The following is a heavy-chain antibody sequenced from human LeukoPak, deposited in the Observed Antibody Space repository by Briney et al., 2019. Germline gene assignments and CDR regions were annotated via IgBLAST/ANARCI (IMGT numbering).Heavy chain of an antibody. CDR3: ERVRGDYYLDY. Sequence: GGSLRVSCAASGFTFSSYGIHWVRQAPGQGLEWVGNIKHTGGETYYVDSVKGRFTISRDNARNSQYLRMNSLRDEDTAVYYCERVRGDYYLDYWGQGTLVTVSS. CDR2: IKHTGGET. V-gene: IGHV3-7*01. CDR1: GFTFSSYG. J-gene: IGHJ4*02. D-gene: IGHD2-21*01.